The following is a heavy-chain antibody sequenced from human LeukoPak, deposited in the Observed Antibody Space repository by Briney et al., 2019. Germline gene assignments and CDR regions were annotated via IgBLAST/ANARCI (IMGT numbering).Heavy chain of an antibody. CDR1: GGPFSGYY. V-gene: IGHV4-34*01. CDR3: ARASTPNNWFEP. J-gene: IGHJ5*02. Sequence: ASETLSLTCAVYGGPFSGYYWSWIRQPPGKGLEWIGEINHSGSTNYNPSLKSRVTISVDTSKNQFSLKLSSVTVADTAVYYCARASTPNNWFEPWGQGALVTVSS. CDR2: INHSGST.